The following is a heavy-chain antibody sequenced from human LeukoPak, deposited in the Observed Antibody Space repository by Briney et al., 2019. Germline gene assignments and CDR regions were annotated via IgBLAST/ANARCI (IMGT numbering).Heavy chain of an antibody. CDR2: IDYSGST. CDR1: GVSIRNDGYY. V-gene: IGHV4-31*03. CDR3: ARGLVVVVAAPIYYGMDV. J-gene: IGHJ6*02. Sequence: PSETLSLTCTVSGVSIRNDGYYWSWIRQHPGKGLEWIGYIDYSGSTYYNPSPGSRVTIPLDTSKNQFSLNLSSATAADTAVYYCARGLVVVVAAPIYYGMDVWGQGTTVTVSS. D-gene: IGHD2-15*01.